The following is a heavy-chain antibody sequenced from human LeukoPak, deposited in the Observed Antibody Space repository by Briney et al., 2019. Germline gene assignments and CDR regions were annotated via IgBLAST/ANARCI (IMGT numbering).Heavy chain of an antibody. V-gene: IGHV3-49*04. Sequence: GGSLRLSCTASGFTFGDYIMSWVRQAPGKGLEWVGFIRGKAYGGTTEYAASVKGRFTTSRDDSKSIAYLQVNSLKTEDTAVYYCTRDGSGMHYGMDVWGQGTTVTVSS. D-gene: IGHD1-26*01. J-gene: IGHJ6*02. CDR3: TRDGSGMHYGMDV. CDR1: GFTFGDYI. CDR2: IRGKAYGGTT.